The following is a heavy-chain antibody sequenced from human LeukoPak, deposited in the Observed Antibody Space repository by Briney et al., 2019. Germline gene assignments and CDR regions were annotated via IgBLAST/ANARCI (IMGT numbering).Heavy chain of an antibody. CDR1: GYTFTSYA. Sequence: ASVKVSCKASGYTFTSYAMHWVRQAPGQRLEWMGWINAGNGNTKYSQKFQGRVTITRDTSTSTAYMELSSLRSEDTAVYYCARTYNILTGYYKVHDAFDIWGQGTMVTVSS. J-gene: IGHJ3*02. V-gene: IGHV1-3*01. CDR2: INAGNGNT. CDR3: ARTYNILTGYYKVHDAFDI. D-gene: IGHD3-9*01.